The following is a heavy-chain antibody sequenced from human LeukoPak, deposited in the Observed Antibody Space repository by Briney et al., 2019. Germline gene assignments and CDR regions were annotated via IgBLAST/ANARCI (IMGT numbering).Heavy chain of an antibody. CDR1: GYTFTSYG. D-gene: IGHD3-10*01. CDR2: ISAYNGNT. Sequence: ASAKVSCKASGYTFTSYGISWVRQAPGQGLEWMGWISAYNGNTNYAQKLQGRVSMTTDTSTSTAYMELRSLRSDDTAVYYCARGRTVWFGELSDYWGQGTLVTVSS. V-gene: IGHV1-18*01. CDR3: ARGRTVWFGELSDY. J-gene: IGHJ4*02.